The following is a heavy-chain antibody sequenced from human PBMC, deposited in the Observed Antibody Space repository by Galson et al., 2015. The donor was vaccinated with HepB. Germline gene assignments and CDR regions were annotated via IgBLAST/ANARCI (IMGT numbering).Heavy chain of an antibody. CDR3: ARVPLTGTMGKYYFYMDV. J-gene: IGHJ6*03. CDR1: GFTSSSYA. V-gene: IGHV3-23*01. CDR2: ISASGSRT. D-gene: IGHD3-9*01. Sequence: SLRLSCADPGFTSSSYAMTWVRYVPGKGLDWVSSISASGSRTYYADSAKRRFTISRDNSKNTVFLQMNSLRADDSAVYYCARVPLTGTMGKYYFYMDVWGKGTTVTISS.